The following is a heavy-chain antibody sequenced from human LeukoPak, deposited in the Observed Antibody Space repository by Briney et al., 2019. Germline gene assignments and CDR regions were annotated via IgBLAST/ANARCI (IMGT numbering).Heavy chain of an antibody. V-gene: IGHV1-24*01. CDR2: FDPEDGET. D-gene: IGHD5-12*01. CDR3: ATWPVATIGFAIDY. Sequence: GASVKVSCKVSGYTLTELSMHWVRQAPGKGLEWMGGFDPEDGETIYAQKFQGRVTMTEDTSTDTAYMELSSLRSEDTAVYYCATWPVATIGFAIDYWGQGTLVTVSS. CDR1: GYTLTELS. J-gene: IGHJ4*02.